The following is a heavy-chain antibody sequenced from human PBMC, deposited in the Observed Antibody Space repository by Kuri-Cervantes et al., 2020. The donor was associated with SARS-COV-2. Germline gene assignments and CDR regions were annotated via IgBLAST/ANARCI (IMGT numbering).Heavy chain of an antibody. D-gene: IGHD3-9*01. CDR3: AREKLRYFGWSKPPTPEYYFDY. CDR1: GYTFTSYA. Sequence: ASVKVSCKASGYTFTSYAMHWVRQAPGQGLEWMGWISAYNGNTNYAQKLQGRVTMTTDTSTSTAYMELRSLRSDDTAVYYCAREKLRYFGWSKPPTPEYYFDYWGQGTLVTVSS. J-gene: IGHJ4*02. V-gene: IGHV1-18*01. CDR2: ISAYNGNT.